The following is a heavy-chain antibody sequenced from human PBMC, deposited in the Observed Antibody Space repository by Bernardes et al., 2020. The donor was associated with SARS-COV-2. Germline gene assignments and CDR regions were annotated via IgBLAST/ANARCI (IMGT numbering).Heavy chain of an antibody. CDR1: GGSISSSSYY. Sequence: SETLSLTCTVSGGSISSSSYYWGWIRQPPGKGLEWIGSIYYSGSTYYNPSLKSRVTISVDTSKNQFSLKLSSVTAADTAVYYCARQAGKLWLVTAGRPRRHFDYWGQGTLVTVSS. D-gene: IGHD5-18*01. J-gene: IGHJ4*02. CDR3: ARQAGKLWLVTAGRPRRHFDY. V-gene: IGHV4-39*01. CDR2: IYYSGST.